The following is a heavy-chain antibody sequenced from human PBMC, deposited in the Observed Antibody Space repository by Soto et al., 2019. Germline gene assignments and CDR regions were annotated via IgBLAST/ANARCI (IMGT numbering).Heavy chain of an antibody. CDR2: IYPGGSDT. CDR3: ARGPRVYFDNNRYHFLPHWFDP. Sequence: GEALKVSRVDTGYSSTTSWIGWGRQMPGRGLEWMGVIYPGGSDTRSSPSFVGQVTISADKFINTAYLQWASLKASDTGMYYCARGPRVYFDNNRYHFLPHWFDPWGQGTLVTVSS. V-gene: IGHV5-51*01. CDR1: GYSSTTSW. J-gene: IGHJ5*02. D-gene: IGHD3-3*02.